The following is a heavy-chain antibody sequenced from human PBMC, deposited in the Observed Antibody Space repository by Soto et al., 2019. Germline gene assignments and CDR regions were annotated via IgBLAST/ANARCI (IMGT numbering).Heavy chain of an antibody. Sequence: KSSETLSLTCSVSGGSVSSGSYIWGWIRQPPGKGLEWIGSGTTYYNPSLRSRVTISLDSSKNQFSLKVTSVTAADTAVYYCATYGGDTGRFDFWGQGTLVTVSS. V-gene: IGHV4-39*01. CDR3: ATYGGDTGRFDF. CDR1: GGSVSSGSYI. J-gene: IGHJ4*02. CDR2: SGTT. D-gene: IGHD4-17*01.